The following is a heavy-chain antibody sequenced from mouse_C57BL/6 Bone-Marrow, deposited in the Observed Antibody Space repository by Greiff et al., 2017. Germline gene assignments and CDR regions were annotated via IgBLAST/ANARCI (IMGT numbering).Heavy chain of an antibody. J-gene: IGHJ3*01. V-gene: IGHV1-15*01. CDR1: GYTFTDYE. Sequence: VQLKESGAELVRPGASVTLSCKASGYTFTDYEMHWVKQTPVHGLEWIGAIDPETGGTAYNQKFKGKAILTADKSSSTAYMELRSLTSEDSAAYYGTSRAWFAYWGQGTLVTVSA. CDR2: IDPETGGT. CDR3: TSRAWFAY.